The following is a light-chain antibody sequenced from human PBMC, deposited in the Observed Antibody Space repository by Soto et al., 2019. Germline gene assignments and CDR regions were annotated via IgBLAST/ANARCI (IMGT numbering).Light chain of an antibody. J-gene: IGKJ5*01. Sequence: DIQMTQSPSSVSAAVGERVTITCRASQVMSSWLAWYQQKPGKAPKLLIFAASTLQSGVPSRFSGSGSRTDFTLPITSLEPEDIGTYYCQQTATLPSTFGQATRLAIK. CDR2: AAS. V-gene: IGKV1D-12*01. CDR3: QQTATLPST. CDR1: QVMSSW.